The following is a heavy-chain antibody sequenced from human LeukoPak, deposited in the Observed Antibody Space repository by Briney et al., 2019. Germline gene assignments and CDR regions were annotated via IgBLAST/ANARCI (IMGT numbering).Heavy chain of an antibody. J-gene: IGHJ4*02. CDR2: IKTDGSTT. D-gene: IGHD6-13*01. CDR1: GFTFSSYW. CDR3: ARDPKGYSSSWYWDY. Sequence: GGSLRLSCAASGFTFSSYWMHWVRQAPGKGLVWVSRIKTDGSTTSYADSVKDRFTISRDNAKNTMYLQMNSLRAEDTAVYYCARDPKGYSSSWYWDYWGQGTLVTVSS. V-gene: IGHV3-74*01.